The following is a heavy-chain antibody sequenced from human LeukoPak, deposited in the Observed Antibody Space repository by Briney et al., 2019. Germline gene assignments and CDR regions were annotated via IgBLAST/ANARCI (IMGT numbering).Heavy chain of an antibody. CDR3: ARDFYCDSSGYYYD. CDR2: INPNSGGT. CDR1: GYTFTGYY. V-gene: IGHV1-2*02. Sequence: GASVKVSCKASGYTFTGYYMHWVRQAPGQGLEWMGWINPNSGGTNYAQKFQGRVTMTRDTSISTAYMELSRLRSDDTAVYYCARDFYCDSSGYYYDWGQGTLVTVSS. D-gene: IGHD3-22*01. J-gene: IGHJ4*02.